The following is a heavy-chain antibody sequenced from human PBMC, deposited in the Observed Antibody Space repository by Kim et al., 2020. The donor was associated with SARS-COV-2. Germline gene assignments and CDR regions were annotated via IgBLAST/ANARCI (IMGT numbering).Heavy chain of an antibody. D-gene: IGHD6-19*01. CDR1: GFSFSNYW. CDR2: LNQDGSAK. J-gene: IGHJ3*01. CDR3: ARLDGGSGGAFDF. V-gene: IGHV3-7*03. Sequence: GESLRLSCAASGFSFSNYWMTWVRQAPGKGLEWVARLNQDGSAKYYMDSLKGRLTISRDNAKSSLYLQMNSLRVDDTAVYYCARLDGGSGGAFDFWGRGTMVTVSS.